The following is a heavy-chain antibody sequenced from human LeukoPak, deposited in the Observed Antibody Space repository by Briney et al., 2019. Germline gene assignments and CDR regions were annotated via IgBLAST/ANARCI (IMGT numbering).Heavy chain of an antibody. CDR1: GFTFSSYG. CDR3: VKGMVAYGSGSLFDY. Sequence: GGSLRLSCAASGFTFSSYGMHWVRQAPGKGLEWVAVISYDGSNKYYADSVKGRFTISRDNSKNTLYLQMNRLRVEDTAVYYCVKGMVAYGSGSLFDYWGQGTLVTVSS. CDR2: ISYDGSNK. D-gene: IGHD3-10*01. J-gene: IGHJ4*02. V-gene: IGHV3-30*18.